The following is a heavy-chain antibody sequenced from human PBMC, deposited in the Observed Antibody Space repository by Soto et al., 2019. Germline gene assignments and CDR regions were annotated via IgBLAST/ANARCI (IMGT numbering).Heavy chain of an antibody. Sequence: GGSLRLSCAASGFTFSSYSMNWVRQAPGKGLEWVSYISSSSSTIYYADSVKGRFTISRDNAKNSLYLQMNSLRAEDTAVYYCAREALYYDILTGYEGGWFDPWGQGTLVTVSS. J-gene: IGHJ5*02. CDR3: AREALYYDILTGYEGGWFDP. CDR2: ISSSSSTI. V-gene: IGHV3-48*01. D-gene: IGHD3-9*01. CDR1: GFTFSSYS.